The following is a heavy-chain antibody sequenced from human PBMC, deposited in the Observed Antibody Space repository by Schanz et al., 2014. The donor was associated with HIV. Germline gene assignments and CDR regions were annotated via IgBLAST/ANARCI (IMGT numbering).Heavy chain of an antibody. CDR3: ARGAAEMATMTPWRY. CDR2: IIPIFGTA. V-gene: IGHV1-69*01. J-gene: IGHJ4*02. D-gene: IGHD5-12*01. Sequence: QVQLVQSGAAVKKPGASVKVSCKASGYTFTDYFVHWVRQAPGQGLEWMGGIIPIFGTANYAQKFQGRVTIIADESTSTAYMDLRSLRSDDTAVYYCARGAAEMATMTPWRYWGQGTLVTVSS. CDR1: GYTFTDYF.